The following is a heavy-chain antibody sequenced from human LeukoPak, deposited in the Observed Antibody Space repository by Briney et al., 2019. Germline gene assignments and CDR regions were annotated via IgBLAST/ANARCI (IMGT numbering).Heavy chain of an antibody. D-gene: IGHD3-10*01. J-gene: IGHJ4*02. V-gene: IGHV4-30-4*01. CDR2: IYYSGST. CDR3: ARHSGKLGYFDC. CDR1: GGSISSGDYY. Sequence: SETLSLTCTVSGGSISSGDYYWSWIRQPPGKGLEWIGYIYYSGSTYYNPSLKSRVTISVDTSKNQFSLRLSSVTAADTAVYYCARHSGKLGYFDCWGQGTLVTVSS.